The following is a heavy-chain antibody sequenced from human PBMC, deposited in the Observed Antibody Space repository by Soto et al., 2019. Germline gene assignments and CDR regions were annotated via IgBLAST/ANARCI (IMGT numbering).Heavy chain of an antibody. Sequence: QVQLQESGPGLVKPSETLSLTCTVSGGSISSYYWSWIRQPPGKGLEWIGYIYYSGSTNYNPSLKSRVTISVDTSKNQFSLKLSSVTAADTAVYYCARTGYCSGGSCYLSWFDPWGQGTLVTVSS. CDR2: IYYSGST. J-gene: IGHJ5*02. V-gene: IGHV4-59*01. CDR1: GGSISSYY. CDR3: ARTGYCSGGSCYLSWFDP. D-gene: IGHD2-15*01.